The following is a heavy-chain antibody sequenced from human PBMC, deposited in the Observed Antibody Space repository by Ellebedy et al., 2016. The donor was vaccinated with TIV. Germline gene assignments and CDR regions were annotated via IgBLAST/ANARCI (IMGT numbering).Heavy chain of an antibody. CDR2: IYHNGSP. CDR1: GGSITSYY. D-gene: IGHD6-6*01. Sequence: SETLSLXXTVSGGSITSYYWSWIRQPPGKGLEWIGYIYHNGSPKYNPSLKSRVTLSVDTSRNQFSLELTSVTAADTAVYYCGRGRDSRSADDFWGQGTLVTVSS. V-gene: IGHV4-59*01. CDR3: GRGRDSRSADDF. J-gene: IGHJ4*02.